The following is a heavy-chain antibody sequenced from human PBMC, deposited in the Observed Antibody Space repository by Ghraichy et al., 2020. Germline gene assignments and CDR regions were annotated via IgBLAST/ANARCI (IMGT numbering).Heavy chain of an antibody. CDR2: LYSGGTT. D-gene: IGHD6-6*01. J-gene: IGHJ4*02. CDR3: ARSMNPYYFDY. CDR1: GITVSSNY. Sequence: GGSLRLSCAASGITVSSNYMTWVRHAPGKGLEWVSVLYSGGTTYYADSVKGRFTISRDSSKNTLLLQMNNLRAEDTAVYYCARSMNPYYFDYWGQGTLVTVSS. V-gene: IGHV3-53*01.